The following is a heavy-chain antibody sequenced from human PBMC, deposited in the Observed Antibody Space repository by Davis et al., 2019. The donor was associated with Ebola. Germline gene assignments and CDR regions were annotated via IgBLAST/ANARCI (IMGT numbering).Heavy chain of an antibody. V-gene: IGHV3-30*02. Sequence: GESLKISCAASGFTFSSYGMHWVRQAPGKGLEWVAFIRYDGSNKYYADSVKGRFTISRDNSKNTLYLQMNSLRAEDTAVYYCAKDAYYSGSAEYYYYGMDVWGQGTTVTVSS. CDR1: GFTFSSYG. CDR3: AKDAYYSGSAEYYYYGMDV. J-gene: IGHJ6*02. CDR2: IRYDGSNK. D-gene: IGHD6-6*01.